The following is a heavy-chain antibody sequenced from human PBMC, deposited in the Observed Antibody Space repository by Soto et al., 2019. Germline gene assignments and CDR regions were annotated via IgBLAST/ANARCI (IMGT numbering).Heavy chain of an antibody. J-gene: IGHJ3*01. Sequence: EVQLVESGGGLVQPGGSLRVSCAASGFTFSSSPMHWVRQVPGKGPVWVSRIESDASTTHYADSVKGRFTISRDNAKNTLYLQMNSLRVEDTALYYCARGYSNAFNAWGRGTMVTVSP. CDR2: IESDASTT. CDR3: ARGYSNAFNA. D-gene: IGHD2-15*01. CDR1: GFTFSSSP. V-gene: IGHV3-74*01.